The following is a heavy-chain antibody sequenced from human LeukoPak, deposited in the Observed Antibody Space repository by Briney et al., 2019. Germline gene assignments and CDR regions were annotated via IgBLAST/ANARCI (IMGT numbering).Heavy chain of an antibody. CDR1: VSTYG. D-gene: IGHD6-13*01. CDR3: SNLYSTNY. Sequence: GGSLRLSCAASVSTYGMSWVRQAPGMGLEWVSSISGSGAGTYYADSVRGRFTISRDNSKNTLYLQMNSLRAEDTAVYYCSNLYSTNYWGQGTLVTVSS. CDR2: ISGSGAGT. J-gene: IGHJ4*02. V-gene: IGHV3-23*01.